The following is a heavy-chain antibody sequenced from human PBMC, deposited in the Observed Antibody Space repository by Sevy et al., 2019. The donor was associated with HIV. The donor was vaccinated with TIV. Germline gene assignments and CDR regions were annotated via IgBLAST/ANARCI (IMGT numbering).Heavy chain of an antibody. J-gene: IGHJ4*02. D-gene: IGHD2-21*02. V-gene: IGHV3-23*01. CDR3: AKGMTSIEEFDY. CDR1: GFTFSNYV. CDR2: ISGSGVNT. Sequence: GGSLRLSCAASGFTFSNYVMSWVRQAPGKGLEWVSVISGSGVNTYYADSVKGRFTISRDNSKNTLYLQMNSLRAEDRAIYYCAKGMTSIEEFDYWGQGTLVTVSS.